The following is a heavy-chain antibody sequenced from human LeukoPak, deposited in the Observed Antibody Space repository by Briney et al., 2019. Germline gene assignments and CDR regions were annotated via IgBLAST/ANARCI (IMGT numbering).Heavy chain of an antibody. CDR1: GFTFHNNG. Sequence: PGGSLRLSCAASGFTFHNNGMSWVRQAPGKGLEWVSAISGSSRSTYHAESVKGRFTISRDNSKNTLFLQMNSLRAEDTAVYYCGKDVDIVATAYGVYDYWGQGTLVTVSS. D-gene: IGHD5-12*01. V-gene: IGHV3-23*01. CDR2: ISGSSRST. CDR3: GKDVDIVATAYGVYDY. J-gene: IGHJ4*02.